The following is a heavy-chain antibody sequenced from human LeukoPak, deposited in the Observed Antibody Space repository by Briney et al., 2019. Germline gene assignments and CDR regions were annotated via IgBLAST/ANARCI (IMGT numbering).Heavy chain of an antibody. D-gene: IGHD2-2*03. Sequence: GGSLRLSCSASGFTFSSYAMLWVRQAPGKGLEYVSAISSNGVSAYYADSVKGRFIISRDNSKNTLYLQMSSLRAEDTAVYYCAGYCSSTSCYAEVDYWGQGTLVTVSS. J-gene: IGHJ4*02. CDR2: ISSNGVSA. CDR3: AGYCSSTSCYAEVDY. V-gene: IGHV3-64D*06. CDR1: GFTFSSYA.